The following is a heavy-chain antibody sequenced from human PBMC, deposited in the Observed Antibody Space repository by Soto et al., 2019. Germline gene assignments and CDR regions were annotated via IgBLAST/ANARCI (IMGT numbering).Heavy chain of an antibody. D-gene: IGHD6-19*01. Sequence: GGSLRLSCAASGFTFSSYSMNWVRQAPGKGLEWVSYISSSSSTIYYADSVKGRFTISRDNAKNSLYLQMNSLRAEDTAVYYCARDREKQWLVSDAFDIWGQGTMVT. J-gene: IGHJ3*02. V-gene: IGHV3-48*01. CDR3: ARDREKQWLVSDAFDI. CDR2: ISSSSSTI. CDR1: GFTFSSYS.